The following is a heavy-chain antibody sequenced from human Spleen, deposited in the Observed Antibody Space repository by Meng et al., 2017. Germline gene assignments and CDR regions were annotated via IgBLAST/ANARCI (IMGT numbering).Heavy chain of an antibody. CDR1: GYTFTGHY. CDR3: ARDEDISAAGKLFGDY. Sequence: ASVKVSCKASGYTFTGHYIHWVRQDPGQGLEWMAWINPDTGGTKYAQKFQGRVTVTRDTSISTAYMELSGLRSDDTAMYYCARDEDISAAGKLFGDYWGQGTLVTVSS. CDR2: INPDTGGT. J-gene: IGHJ4*02. V-gene: IGHV1-2*02. D-gene: IGHD6-25*01.